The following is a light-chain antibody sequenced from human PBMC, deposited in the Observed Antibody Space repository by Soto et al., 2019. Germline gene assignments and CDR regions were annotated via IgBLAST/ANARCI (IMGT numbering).Light chain of an antibody. Sequence: EIVLTQSPGTLSLSPLEIATLSCVASQTVTSNYLAWYQQKPGQAPRLLIFGASIRVTGIPDRFIGSGSGTDFTLTISRLEPQDFAVYYCQHYVTSLTTFGQGTKVDIK. CDR3: QHYVTSLTT. V-gene: IGKV3-20*01. CDR2: GAS. CDR1: QTVTSNY. J-gene: IGKJ1*01.